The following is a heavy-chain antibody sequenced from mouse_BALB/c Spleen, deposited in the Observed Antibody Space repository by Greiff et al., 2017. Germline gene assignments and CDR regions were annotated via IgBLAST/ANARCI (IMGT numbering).Heavy chain of an antibody. CDR2: IDPANGNT. CDR1: GFNIKDTY. V-gene: IGHV14-3*02. J-gene: IGHJ3*01. Sequence: EVQLQQSGAELVKPGASVKLSCTASGFNIKDTYMHWVKQRPEQGLEWIGRIDPANGNTKYDPKFQGKATITADTSSNTAYLQLSSLTSEDTAVYYCARLDSSGYGFAYWGQGTLVTVSA. D-gene: IGHD3-2*01. CDR3: ARLDSSGYGFAY.